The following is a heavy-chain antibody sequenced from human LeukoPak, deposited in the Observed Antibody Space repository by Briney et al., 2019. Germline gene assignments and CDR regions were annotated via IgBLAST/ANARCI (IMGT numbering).Heavy chain of an antibody. CDR2: ISSDSSYI. CDR3: ARERLVATGWFDP. J-gene: IGHJ5*02. Sequence: GGSLRLCCAASGFTFSTYSMNWVRQASGKGLEWVSSISSDSSYIYYADSVKGRFTISRDNAKNSLYLQMNSLRAEDTAVYYCARERLVATGWFDPWGQGTLVTVSS. CDR1: GFTFSTYS. V-gene: IGHV3-21*01. D-gene: IGHD5-12*01.